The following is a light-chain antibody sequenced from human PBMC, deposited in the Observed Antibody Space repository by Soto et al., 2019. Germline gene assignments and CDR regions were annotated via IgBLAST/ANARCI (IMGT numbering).Light chain of an antibody. V-gene: IGLV2-14*01. CDR1: SSDIGGYNY. CDR3: CSYVGDTTLV. CDR2: EVT. Sequence: QSALTQPASVSGSPGQSITISCTGTSSDIGGYNYVSWYQQHPGKAPKLMISEVTNRPSGVSNRFSGSKSGNTASLTISGLQTEDEADYYCCSYVGDTTLVFGGGTKLTVL. J-gene: IGLJ2*01.